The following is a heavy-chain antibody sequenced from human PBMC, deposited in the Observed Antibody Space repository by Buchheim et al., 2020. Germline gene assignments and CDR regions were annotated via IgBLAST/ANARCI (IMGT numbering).Heavy chain of an antibody. Sequence: QVQLVESGGGVVQPGRSLRLSCAASGFTFSSYGMHWVRQAPGKGLERVAVISYDGSNKYYADSVKGRFTISRDNSKNTLYLQMNSLRAEDTAVYYCAKGVLEWFGDLDERGYYYYGMDVWGQGTT. J-gene: IGHJ6*02. CDR1: GFTFSSYG. D-gene: IGHD3-10*01. V-gene: IGHV3-30*18. CDR3: AKGVLEWFGDLDERGYYYYGMDV. CDR2: ISYDGSNK.